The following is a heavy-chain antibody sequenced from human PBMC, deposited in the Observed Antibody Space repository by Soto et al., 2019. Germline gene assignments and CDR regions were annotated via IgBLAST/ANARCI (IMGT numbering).Heavy chain of an antibody. CDR1: GLNFRNYG. D-gene: IGHD6-13*01. J-gene: IGHJ4*02. Sequence: QVHLVESGGGVVQPGRSLRLSCAASGLNFRNYGMHWVRQAPGKGLEWVALIWYDGSDKYYADSVKGRFTISRDNSKSTVYLQMNSLRVEDTAVYYCARDPARSSWYYFDYWGQGTLVTVSS. CDR3: ARDPARSSWYYFDY. V-gene: IGHV3-33*01. CDR2: IWYDGSDK.